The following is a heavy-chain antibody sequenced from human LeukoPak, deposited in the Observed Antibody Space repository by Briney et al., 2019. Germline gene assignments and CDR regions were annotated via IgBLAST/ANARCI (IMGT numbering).Heavy chain of an antibody. J-gene: IGHJ4*02. Sequence: GGSLRLSCAASGFTFSVFWMFWVRQAPGQGLVWVSHISPDGRSTNYADSVKGRFTISRDNTRNTLYLQLNSLTAEDTAVYYCAMGYKSAYSWDYWGQGTLVTVSS. CDR3: AMGYKSAYSWDY. CDR2: ISPDGRST. CDR1: GFTFSVFW. V-gene: IGHV3-74*01. D-gene: IGHD5-18*01.